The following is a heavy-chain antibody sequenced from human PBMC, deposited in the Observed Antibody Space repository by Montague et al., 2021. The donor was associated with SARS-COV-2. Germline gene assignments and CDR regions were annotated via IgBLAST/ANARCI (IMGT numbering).Heavy chain of an antibody. CDR3: ARVVGFDFDH. V-gene: IGHV4-61*02. J-gene: IGHJ4*02. CDR1: GGSISSGSYY. D-gene: IGHD2-21*01. CDR2: IYTSGST. Sequence: TLSLTCTVSGGSISSGSYYWSWIRQPAGKGLEWIGRIYTSGSTNYNPSLKSRVTLSVDTSKNQFSLKLSSVTAADTAVYYCARVVGFDFDHWGQGTLVTVSS.